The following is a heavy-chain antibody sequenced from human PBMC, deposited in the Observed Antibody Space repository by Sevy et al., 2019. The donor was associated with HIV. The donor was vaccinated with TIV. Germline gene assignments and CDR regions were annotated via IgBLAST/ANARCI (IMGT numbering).Heavy chain of an antibody. CDR3: TTDGGVAVLTTWSTLRDF. V-gene: IGHV3-15*07. CDR2: IKSITDGGAT. J-gene: IGHJ4*02. CDR1: GFTFNNAG. Sequence: GGSLRLSCAGSGFTFNNAGMTWVRQAPGKGLEWVGRIKSITDGGATDYAAPVKGRFSISRDDSKTTLCLQLNSLKTEDTGVYYCTTDGGVAVLTTWSTLRDFWGQGTLVTVSS. D-gene: IGHD6-19*01.